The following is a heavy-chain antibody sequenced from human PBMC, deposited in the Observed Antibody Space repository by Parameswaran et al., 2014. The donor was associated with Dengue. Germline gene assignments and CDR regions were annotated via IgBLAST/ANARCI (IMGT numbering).Heavy chain of an antibody. CDR1: WVLQWLL. Sequence: ASEDPVPHLRCLWWVLQWLLLELDPPAPRKGLEWIGEINHSGSTNYNPSLKSRVTISVDTSKNQFSLKLSSVTAADTAVYYCARGGTWIQLWWGYGMDVWGQGTTVTVSS. V-gene: IGHV4-34*01. D-gene: IGHD5-18*01. J-gene: IGHJ6*02. CDR2: INHSGST. CDR3: ARGGTWIQLWWGYGMDV.